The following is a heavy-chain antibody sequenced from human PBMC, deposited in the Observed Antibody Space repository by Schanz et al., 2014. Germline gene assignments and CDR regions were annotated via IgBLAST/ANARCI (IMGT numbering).Heavy chain of an antibody. J-gene: IGHJ4*02. CDR1: GLIFSNYV. CDR2: ISYDGSKK. V-gene: IGHV3-33*08. Sequence: QMQLVESGGGLVQPGGSLKLSCAASGLIFSNYVMRWVRQAPGKGLEWVGVISYDGSKKSYADSVKGRFTISRDNSKNSLYLQMNSLRAEDTAVYYCARIGGSVFDYWAQGTLXTVSS. CDR3: ARIGGSVFDY. D-gene: IGHD3-10*01.